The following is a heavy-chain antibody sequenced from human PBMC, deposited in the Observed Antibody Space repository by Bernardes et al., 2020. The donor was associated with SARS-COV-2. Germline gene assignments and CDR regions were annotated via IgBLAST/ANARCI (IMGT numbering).Heavy chain of an antibody. CDR3: ATDQRYYDILTGRTYYYGMDV. J-gene: IGHJ6*02. CDR2: FDPEDGET. D-gene: IGHD3-9*01. Sequence: ASVKVSCKVSGYTLTVLSMHWVRQAPGKGLEWMGGFDPEDGETIYAQKFQGRVTMTEDTSTDTAYMELSSLRSEDTAVYYCATDQRYYDILTGRTYYYGMDVWGQGTTVTVSS. CDR1: GYTLTVLS. V-gene: IGHV1-24*01.